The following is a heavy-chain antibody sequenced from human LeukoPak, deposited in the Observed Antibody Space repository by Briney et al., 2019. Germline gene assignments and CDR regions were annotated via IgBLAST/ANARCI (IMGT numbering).Heavy chain of an antibody. Sequence: GGSLRLSCAASGFTVSSNYMSWVRQAPGKGLEWVSVIYSGGSTYYADSVKGRFTISRDNSRNTLYLQMNSLRAEDTAVYYCAREISRTGAFDIWGQGTMVTVSS. V-gene: IGHV3-53*05. J-gene: IGHJ3*02. CDR3: AREISRTGAFDI. CDR1: GFTVSSNY. CDR2: IYSGGST. D-gene: IGHD3-3*02.